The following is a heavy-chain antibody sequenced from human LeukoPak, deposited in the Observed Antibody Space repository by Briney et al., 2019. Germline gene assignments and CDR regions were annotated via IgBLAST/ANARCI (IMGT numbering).Heavy chain of an antibody. D-gene: IGHD3-22*01. Sequence: ASVNVSCKSSGYTFTSYAMNWVRQAPGQGLEWMGWINTNTGNPTYAQGFTGRFVFSLDTSVSTAYLQISSLKAEDTAVYYCAREGPPPYYYDSSGYSGYYGMDVWGQGTTVTVS. CDR3: AREGPPPYYYDSSGYSGYYGMDV. CDR1: GYTFTSYA. J-gene: IGHJ6*02. CDR2: INTNTGNP. V-gene: IGHV7-4-1*02.